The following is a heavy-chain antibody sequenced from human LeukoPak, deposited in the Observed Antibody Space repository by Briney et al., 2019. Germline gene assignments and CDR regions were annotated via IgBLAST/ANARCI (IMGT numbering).Heavy chain of an antibody. CDR1: GFTFSSYE. V-gene: IGHV3-48*03. Sequence: GGSLRLSCAASGFTFSSYEMDWVRQAPGKGLEWVSYISSSGSTIYYADSVKGRFTISRDNAKNSLYLQMNSLRAEDTAVYYCARDPAYYDILTGYYNYGMDVWGKGTTVTVSS. J-gene: IGHJ6*04. D-gene: IGHD3-9*01. CDR3: ARDPAYYDILTGYYNYGMDV. CDR2: ISSSGSTI.